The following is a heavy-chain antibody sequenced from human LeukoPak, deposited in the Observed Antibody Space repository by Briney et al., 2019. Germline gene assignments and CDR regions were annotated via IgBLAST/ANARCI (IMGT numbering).Heavy chain of an antibody. CDR1: VYTFTDYY. V-gene: IGHV1-2*02. J-gene: IGHJ4*02. CDR3: AREPVDTPMVTSFDY. D-gene: IGHD5-18*01. Sequence: ASVKVSCKSSVYTFTDYYMHWVRQAPGQGLEWMGWINPNSGGTNYAQKFQGRVTMTRDTSISTAYMELSRLTSDDTAVYYCAREPVDTPMVTSFDYWGQGTLVTVSS. CDR2: INPNSGGT.